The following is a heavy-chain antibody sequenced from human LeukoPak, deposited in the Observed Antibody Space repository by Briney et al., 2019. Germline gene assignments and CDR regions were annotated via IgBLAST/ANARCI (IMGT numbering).Heavy chain of an antibody. Sequence: GESLKISCKGSGYSFTSYWIGWVRQMPGKGLEWMGIIYPGDSDTRYSPSFQGQVTISADKSISTAYLQWSSLKASDTAMYYCARQVGWQQFLRYFDYWGQGTLVTVSS. D-gene: IGHD5-24*01. J-gene: IGHJ4*02. V-gene: IGHV5-51*01. CDR3: ARQVGWQQFLRYFDY. CDR2: IYPGDSDT. CDR1: GYSFTSYW.